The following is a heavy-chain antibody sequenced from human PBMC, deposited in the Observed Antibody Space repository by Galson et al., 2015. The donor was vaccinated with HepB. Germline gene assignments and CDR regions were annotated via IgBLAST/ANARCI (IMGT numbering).Heavy chain of an antibody. D-gene: IGHD3-3*01. J-gene: IGHJ4*02. Sequence: SLRLPCAPFTLIFSTYSMNWFRQAPGKGLEWVSYNSSSSTTIYYADSVKGRFTISRDNAKKSLYLQMNSLSAEDTAVYYCGFLRGYDFKPLDYWGQGTLVTVSS. CDR1: TLIFSTYS. CDR2: NSSSSTTI. CDR3: GFLRGYDFKPLDY. V-gene: IGHV3-48*04.